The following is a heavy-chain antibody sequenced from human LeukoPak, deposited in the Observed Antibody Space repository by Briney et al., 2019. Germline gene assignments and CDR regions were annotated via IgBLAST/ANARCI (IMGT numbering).Heavy chain of an antibody. J-gene: IGHJ4*02. CDR2: IYSGGNT. D-gene: IGHD5-24*01. CDR1: GFTVSSNY. CDR3: ARRWDFDY. Sequence: GGSLRLSCAASGFTVSSNYMSWVRQAPGEGLEWVSVIYSGGNTYYADSVKGRFTISRHNSKNTVYLHMKSLRPEDTAVYYCARRWDFDYWGQGTLVTVSS. V-gene: IGHV3-53*04.